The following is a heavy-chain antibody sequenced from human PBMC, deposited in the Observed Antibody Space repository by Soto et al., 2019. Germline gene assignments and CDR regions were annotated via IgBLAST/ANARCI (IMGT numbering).Heavy chain of an antibody. CDR3: ARAVAVPADFDY. CDR2: INAGNGNT. CDR1: GYTFTGYA. J-gene: IGHJ4*02. D-gene: IGHD6-19*01. Sequence: QVQVVQSGAEEKKPGASVKVSCTASGYTFTGYAMHWVRQAPGQRLEWMGWINAGNGNTKYSQKFQGRVTITRDTSASTAYMELISLRSEDTAVYYCARAVAVPADFDYWGQGTLVTVSS. V-gene: IGHV1-3*05.